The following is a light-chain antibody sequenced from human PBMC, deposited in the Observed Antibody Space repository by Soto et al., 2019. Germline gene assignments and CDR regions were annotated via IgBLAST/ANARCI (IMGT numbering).Light chain of an antibody. CDR2: GAS. CDR3: QQYNNWPRT. Sequence: EIVMTQSPATLSVSPGERATLSCRASQSVSSNLAWYQRKPGQAPRLLIYGASTRATGIPARFSGSGSGTEFTLTISSLQSEDFAVYYCQQYNNWPRTFGQGTKVE. CDR1: QSVSSN. J-gene: IGKJ1*01. V-gene: IGKV3-15*01.